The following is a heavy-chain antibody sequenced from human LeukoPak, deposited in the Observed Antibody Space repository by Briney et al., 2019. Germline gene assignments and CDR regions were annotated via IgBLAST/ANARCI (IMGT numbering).Heavy chain of an antibody. Sequence: GGSLRLSCEGSGFSLSAYNMNWVRQAPGKGLESVSYISSSSATIFYADSVKGRFTISRDNAKNSLYLQMDSLRAEDTAVYYCARGNYYCGGDCYTAEYFQHWGQGTLVTVSS. J-gene: IGHJ1*01. V-gene: IGHV3-48*01. D-gene: IGHD2-21*02. CDR3: ARGNYYCGGDCYTAEYFQH. CDR1: GFSLSAYN. CDR2: ISSSSATI.